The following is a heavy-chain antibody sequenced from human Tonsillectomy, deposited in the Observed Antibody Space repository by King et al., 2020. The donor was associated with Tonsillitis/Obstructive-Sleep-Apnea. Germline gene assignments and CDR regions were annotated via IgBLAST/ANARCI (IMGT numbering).Heavy chain of an antibody. J-gene: IGHJ3*02. CDR3: ARDYYGSGNGFDI. D-gene: IGHD3-10*01. CDR1: GDSISTSDW. CDR2: IYHSWSS. V-gene: IGHV4-4*02. Sequence: LQLQESGPGLVKPSGTLSLTCAVSGDSISTSDWWSWVGQPPGKGRGGIWEIYHSWSSNYNPSLKSRVTISVDKSKNQFSLNLDSVTAADTAIYYCARDYYGSGNGFDIWGQGTMVTVSS.